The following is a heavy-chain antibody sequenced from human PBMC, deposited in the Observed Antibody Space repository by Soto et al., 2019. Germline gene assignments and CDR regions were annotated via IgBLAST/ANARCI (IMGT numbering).Heavy chain of an antibody. J-gene: IGHJ6*02. CDR3: ARGGQWLETGYYYYYGMDV. V-gene: IGHV6-1*01. D-gene: IGHD6-19*01. CDR2: TYYRSKWYN. CDR1: GDSVSSNSAA. Sequence: SQTLSLPCAISGDSVSSNSAAWNWIRQSPSRGLEWLGRTYYRSKWYNDYAVSVKSRITINPDTSKNQFSLQLNSVTPEDTAVYYCARGGQWLETGYYYYYGMDVWGQGTTVTVSS.